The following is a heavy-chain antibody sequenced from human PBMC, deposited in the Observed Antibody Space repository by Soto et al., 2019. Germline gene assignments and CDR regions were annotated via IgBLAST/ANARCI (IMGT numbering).Heavy chain of an antibody. V-gene: IGHV3-33*01. CDR1: GFSLRHYV. D-gene: IGHD2-21*01. J-gene: IGHJ4*02. CDR3: SRETSDVTFDY. Sequence: QVQLVESGGGVVQPGRSLRLSCLASGFSLRHYVMHWVRRAPGKGLEWVALVWYDGDEKYYADSVKGRFTISRDISGNILYLHMNSLSADDTAVYYCSRETSDVTFDYWGQGTLVTVSS. CDR2: VWYDGDEK.